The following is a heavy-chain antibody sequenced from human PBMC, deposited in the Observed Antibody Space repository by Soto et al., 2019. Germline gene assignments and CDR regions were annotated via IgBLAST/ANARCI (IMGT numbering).Heavy chain of an antibody. CDR2: INPSGGTA. CDR1: GYTFTSHY. V-gene: IGHV1-46*01. Sequence: QVQMVQSRAEVKKPGASVKVSCKASGYTFTSHYIHWVRQAPGQGLEWMGIINPSGGTANYPQKFQGRVTMTTDTSTSTVYMELSSLRSEDTAVYYCARGQSSYPFDYWGQGTLVTVSS. CDR3: ARGQSSYPFDY. J-gene: IGHJ4*02. D-gene: IGHD5-18*01.